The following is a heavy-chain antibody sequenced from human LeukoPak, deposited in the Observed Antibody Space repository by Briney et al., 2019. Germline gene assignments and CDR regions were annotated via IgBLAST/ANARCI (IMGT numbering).Heavy chain of an antibody. J-gene: IGHJ3*02. Sequence: PGGSLRLSCAASGFTFSSYWMYWVRQAPGKRLVWVSRINSDARNTNYADSVQGRFTISRDNAKNTLYLQMNSLRVEDTAVYYCASGIGVGDSFDIWGQGTMVTVSS. CDR1: GFTFSSYW. D-gene: IGHD3-3*01. CDR3: ASGIGVGDSFDI. CDR2: INSDARNT. V-gene: IGHV3-74*01.